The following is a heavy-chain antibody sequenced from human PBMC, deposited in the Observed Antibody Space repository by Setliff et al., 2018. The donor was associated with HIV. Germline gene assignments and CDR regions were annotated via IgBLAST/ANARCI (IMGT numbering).Heavy chain of an antibody. V-gene: IGHV4-39*07. J-gene: IGHJ6*03. D-gene: IGHD4-17*01. Sequence: LSLTCTVSGGSISSSSYYWGWIRQPPGKGLEWIGSIYYSGSTYYNPSLKSRVTISVDTSKKQFSLKLSSVTAADTAMYYCARDMTTVTYYYYYYYMDVWGKGTKVTAP. CDR3: ARDMTTVTYYYYYYYMDV. CDR2: IYYSGST. CDR1: GGSISSSSYY.